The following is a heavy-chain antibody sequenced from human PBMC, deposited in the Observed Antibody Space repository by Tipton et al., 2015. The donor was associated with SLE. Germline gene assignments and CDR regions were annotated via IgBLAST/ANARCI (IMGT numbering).Heavy chain of an antibody. D-gene: IGHD6-6*01. CDR1: GFTFEDYA. Sequence: SLRLSCEGSGFTFEDYAMHWVRQAPGKGLEWVAGISWKSGTIVYADSVKGRFTISRDNAKNSLYLQMNSLRAEDTALYYCAGDFSSSAGSDAFDIWGQGTMVTVSS. V-gene: IGHV3-9*01. CDR3: AGDFSSSAGSDAFDI. J-gene: IGHJ3*02. CDR2: ISWKSGTI.